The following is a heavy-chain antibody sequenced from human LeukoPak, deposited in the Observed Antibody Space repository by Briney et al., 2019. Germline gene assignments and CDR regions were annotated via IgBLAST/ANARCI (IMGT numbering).Heavy chain of an antibody. CDR1: GFTFRCYA. V-gene: IGHV3-23*01. Sequence: GGSLRLSCAASGFTFRCYAMSWVRQAPGKGLEWDSSVTGDGETTFYTDSVKGRFSVSRDNSRNTLFLTMNSLRVEDTALYYCAKDYLGQLVMFDVWGQGTMVTVSS. CDR2: VTGDGETT. D-gene: IGHD6-13*01. J-gene: IGHJ3*01. CDR3: AKDYLGQLVMFDV.